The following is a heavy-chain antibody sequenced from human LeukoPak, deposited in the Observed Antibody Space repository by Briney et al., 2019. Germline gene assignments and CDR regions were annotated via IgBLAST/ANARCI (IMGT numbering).Heavy chain of an antibody. CDR2: INHSGST. CDR1: GGSISSSSYY. CDR3: ARGGYGSGWDYMDV. D-gene: IGHD3-10*01. J-gene: IGHJ6*03. Sequence: SETLSLTCTVSGGSISSSSYYWGWIRQPPGKGLEWIGGINHSGSTNYNPSLKSRVTLSVDTSKNQFSLNLSSVTAADTAVYFCARGGYGSGWDYMDVWGKGTTVPVSS. V-gene: IGHV4-39*07.